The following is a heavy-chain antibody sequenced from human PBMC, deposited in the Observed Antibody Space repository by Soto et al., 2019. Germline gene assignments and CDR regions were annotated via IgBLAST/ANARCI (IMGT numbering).Heavy chain of an antibody. J-gene: IGHJ4*02. D-gene: IGHD6-13*01. CDR3: TRDDQGIATSGTPILGS. V-gene: IGHV3-9*01. CDR1: GFRFDDYA. Sequence: DLEESGGRLVQAGTSLRLSCRASGFRFDDYAMHWVRQAPGKGLEWVAGIIWNSEAIDYAESVRGRFTISRDNAENSVFLQMDSLSPEDTALYYCTRDDQGIATSGTPILGSWGQGTPVTVSS. CDR2: IIWNSEAI.